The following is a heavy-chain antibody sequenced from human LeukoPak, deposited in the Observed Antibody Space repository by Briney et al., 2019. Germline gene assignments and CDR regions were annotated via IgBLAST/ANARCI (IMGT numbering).Heavy chain of an antibody. CDR2: ISYDGSNK. CDR1: GFTFSSYA. CDR3: VKVAVARLYYYGMDV. V-gene: IGHV3-30-3*02. J-gene: IGHJ6*02. Sequence: GGSLRLSCAASGFTFSSYAMHWVRQAPGKGLEWVAVISYDGSNKYYADSVKGRFTISRDNSKNTLYLQMNSLRAEDTALYYCVKVAVARLYYYGMDVWGQGTTVTVSS. D-gene: IGHD2-21*01.